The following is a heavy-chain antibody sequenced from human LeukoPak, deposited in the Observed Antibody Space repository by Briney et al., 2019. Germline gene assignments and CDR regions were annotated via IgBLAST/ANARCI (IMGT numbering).Heavy chain of an antibody. D-gene: IGHD3-10*01. Sequence: SETLSLTCAVYGGSFSGYYWSWIRQPPGKGLEWIGEINHSRSTNYNPSLKSRVTISVDTSKNQFSLKLSSVTAADTAVYYCARAPGSGSYYNQNPYYYGMDVWGQGATVTVSS. J-gene: IGHJ6*02. CDR2: INHSRST. CDR1: GGSFSGYY. V-gene: IGHV4-34*01. CDR3: ARAPGSGSYYNQNPYYYGMDV.